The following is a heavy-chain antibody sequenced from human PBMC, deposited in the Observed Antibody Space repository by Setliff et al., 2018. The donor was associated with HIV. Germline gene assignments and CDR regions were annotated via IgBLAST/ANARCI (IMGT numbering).Heavy chain of an antibody. CDR2: IIPNSGGT. Sequence: ASVKVSCKASGYTFSNYDINWVRQAPGQGLEWMGRIIPNSGGTNHAQNFQGRVTMTRDTSISTAYMELSRLRSDDTAVYYCARDWLPRVLRYWGQGTLVTVSS. D-gene: IGHD5-12*01. CDR1: GYTFSNYD. CDR3: ARDWLPRVLRY. J-gene: IGHJ4*02. V-gene: IGHV1-2*06.